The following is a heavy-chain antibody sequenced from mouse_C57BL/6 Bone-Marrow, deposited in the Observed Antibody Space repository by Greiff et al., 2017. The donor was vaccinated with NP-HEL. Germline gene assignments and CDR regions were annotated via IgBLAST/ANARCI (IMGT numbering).Heavy chain of an antibody. Sequence: QVQLQQPGAELVKPGASVKMSCKASGYTFTSYWITWVKQRPGQGLEWIGDIYPGSGSTNSNEKFKRKATLTVDTSSSTAYMQLSSLTSEDSAVYYCASLYYSNYYGYFGVWGTGTTVTVSS. V-gene: IGHV1-55*01. D-gene: IGHD2-5*01. CDR3: ASLYYSNYYGYFGV. J-gene: IGHJ1*03. CDR2: IYPGSGST. CDR1: GYTFTSYW.